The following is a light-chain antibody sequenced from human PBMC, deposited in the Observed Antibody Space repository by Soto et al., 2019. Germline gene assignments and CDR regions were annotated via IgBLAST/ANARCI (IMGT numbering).Light chain of an antibody. Sequence: DIQLTQSPSFLSASIGDRVTITCRASQGISSYLAWYQQKPGEAPNLLIYASSTLQSGVPSRFSVSGSGTEFTLTISSLQPEDFATYYCQQLNSYPITFGQGTRLEMK. V-gene: IGKV1-9*01. CDR2: ASS. J-gene: IGKJ5*01. CDR1: QGISSY. CDR3: QQLNSYPIT.